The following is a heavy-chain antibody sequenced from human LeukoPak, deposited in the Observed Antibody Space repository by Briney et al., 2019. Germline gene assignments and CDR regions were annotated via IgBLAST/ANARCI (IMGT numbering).Heavy chain of an antibody. Sequence: SETLSLTCTVSGGSISSGDYYWSWIRQPPGKGRERIGYIYYSGSTYYNPSLKSRVTISVDTSKNQFSLKLSSVTAADTAVYYCARDGGSGWTFDYWGQGTLVTVSS. CDR2: IYYSGST. J-gene: IGHJ4*02. D-gene: IGHD6-19*01. CDR1: GGSISSGDYY. V-gene: IGHV4-30-4*08. CDR3: ARDGGSGWTFDY.